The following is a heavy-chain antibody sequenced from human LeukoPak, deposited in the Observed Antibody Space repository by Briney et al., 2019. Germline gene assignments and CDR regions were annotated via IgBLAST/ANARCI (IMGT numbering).Heavy chain of an antibody. Sequence: SETLSLTCTVSGGSISSSSYYWGWIRQPPGKGLEWIGSIYYSGSTYYNPSLKSRVTISVDTSKNQFSLKLSSVTAADTAVYYCARDPLYSSGWSGRDYWGQGTLVTVSS. V-gene: IGHV4-39*07. CDR3: ARDPLYSSGWSGRDY. CDR1: GGSISSSSYY. D-gene: IGHD6-19*01. J-gene: IGHJ4*02. CDR2: IYYSGST.